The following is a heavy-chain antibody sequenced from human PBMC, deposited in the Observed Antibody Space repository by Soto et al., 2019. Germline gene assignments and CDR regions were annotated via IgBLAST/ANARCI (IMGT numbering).Heavy chain of an antibody. D-gene: IGHD2-8*01. V-gene: IGHV4-34*01. Sequence: SETLSLTCAVYGGSFSGYYWSWIRQPPGKGLEWIGEINHSGSTNYNPSLKSRVTIPVDTSKNQFSLKLSSVTAADTAVYYCARDANFHYYGMDVWGQGTTVTVSS. J-gene: IGHJ6*02. CDR1: GGSFSGYY. CDR3: ARDANFHYYGMDV. CDR2: INHSGST.